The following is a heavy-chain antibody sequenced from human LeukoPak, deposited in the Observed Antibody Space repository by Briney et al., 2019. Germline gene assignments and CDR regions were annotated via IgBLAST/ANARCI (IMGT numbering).Heavy chain of an antibody. D-gene: IGHD2-15*01. V-gene: IGHV3-23*01. CDR2: ISGSGGST. CDR1: GFTFSSYA. J-gene: IGHJ4*02. Sequence: GGSLRLSCAASGFTFSSYAMSWVRQAPGKGLEWVSAISGSGGSTYYADSVRGRFTISRDNSKNTLYLQMNSLRAEDTAVYYCAKVGHCSGGSCYPDYWGQGTLVTVSS. CDR3: AKVGHCSGGSCYPDY.